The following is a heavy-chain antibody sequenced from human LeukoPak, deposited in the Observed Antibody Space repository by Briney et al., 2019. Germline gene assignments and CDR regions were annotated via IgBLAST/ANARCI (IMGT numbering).Heavy chain of an antibody. V-gene: IGHV3-23*01. CDR2: ISGSDGSS. J-gene: IGHJ4*02. D-gene: IGHD3-16*02. CDR1: GFTFNSFA. CDR3: AKSLGVGGYTRYKGFDQ. Sequence: PGGSLRLSCAASGFTFNSFAMNWVRQAPGKGLEGVSSISGSDGSSHYADFVKGRFTISRDNSKNTLHLQMNSLRAEDTAVYYCAKSLGVGGYTRYKGFDQWGQGTLVTVSS.